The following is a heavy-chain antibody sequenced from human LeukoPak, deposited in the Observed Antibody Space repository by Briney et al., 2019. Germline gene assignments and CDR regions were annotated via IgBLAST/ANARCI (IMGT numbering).Heavy chain of an antibody. CDR3: ARDGFSSGWYPDY. V-gene: IGHV1-2*02. Sequence: ASVKVSCKASGYTFTGYYMHWVRQAPGQGLEWMGWINPNSGGTKYSQEFQGRVTITWDTSASTAYMELSSLTSEDMAVYYCARDGFSSGWYPDYWGQGTLVTVSS. CDR2: INPNSGGT. J-gene: IGHJ4*02. D-gene: IGHD6-19*01. CDR1: GYTFTGYY.